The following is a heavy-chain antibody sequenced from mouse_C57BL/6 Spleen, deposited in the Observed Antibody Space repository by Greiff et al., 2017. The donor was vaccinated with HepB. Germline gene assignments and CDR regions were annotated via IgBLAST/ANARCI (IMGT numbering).Heavy chain of an antibody. J-gene: IGHJ4*01. V-gene: IGHV1-59*01. CDR1: GYTFTSYW. Sequence: QVQLQQPGAELVRPGTSVKLSCKASGYTFTSYWMHWVKQRPGQGLEWIGVIDPSDSYTNYNQKFKGKATLTVDTSSSTAYMQLSSLTSEDSAVYYCASYGNYAMDYWGQGTSVTVSS. D-gene: IGHD2-1*01. CDR2: IDPSDSYT. CDR3: ASYGNYAMDY.